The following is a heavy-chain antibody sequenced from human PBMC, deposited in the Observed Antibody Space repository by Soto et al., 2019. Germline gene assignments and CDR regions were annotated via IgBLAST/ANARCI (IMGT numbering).Heavy chain of an antibody. Sequence: QVQLGESVGVVVQPGASLSLSCAASGFIVKNYGMQWVRQAPGKGLEWVAVIWHDGENYDYADSVKGRFTVSRDNGKKILYLQMNSLRAADKAMYFCATDPGQNEAMDHWGQGTLVSVSS. CDR1: GFIVKNYG. CDR2: IWHDGENY. V-gene: IGHV3-33*01. J-gene: IGHJ4*02. CDR3: ATDPGQNEAMDH. D-gene: IGHD1-1*01.